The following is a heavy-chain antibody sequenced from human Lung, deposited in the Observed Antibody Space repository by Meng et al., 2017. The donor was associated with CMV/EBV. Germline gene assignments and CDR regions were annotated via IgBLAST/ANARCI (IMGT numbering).Heavy chain of an antibody. CDR3: ARDCSSTSCYSPALYGMDV. J-gene: IGHJ6*02. Sequence: XXSCXASGGTFSSYTISWVRQAPGQGLEWMGRIIPILGIANYAQKFQGRVTITADKSTSTAYMELSSLRSEDTAVYYCARDCSSTSCYSPALYGMDVWXQGTTVTVSS. V-gene: IGHV1-69*04. CDR2: IIPILGIA. D-gene: IGHD2-2*01. CDR1: GGTFSSYT.